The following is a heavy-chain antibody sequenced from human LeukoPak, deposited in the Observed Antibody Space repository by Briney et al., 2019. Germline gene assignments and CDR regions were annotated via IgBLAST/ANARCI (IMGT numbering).Heavy chain of an antibody. CDR3: ARESAYHFYGMDV. CDR2: IQQDGTET. J-gene: IGHJ6*02. V-gene: IGHV3-7*01. Sequence: PGRSLRLSCAGFGDNYKSHSMTWVRQAPGQGLEWVANIQQDGTETYYVDSVKGRFTISRDNAQNSLHLQMNSLRAEDTAVYYCARESAYHFYGMDVWGQGTTVTVSS. D-gene: IGHD3-3*01. CDR1: GDNYKSHS.